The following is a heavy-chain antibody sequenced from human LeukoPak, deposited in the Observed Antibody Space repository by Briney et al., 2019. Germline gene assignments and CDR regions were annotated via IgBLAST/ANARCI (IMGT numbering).Heavy chain of an antibody. D-gene: IGHD3-22*01. V-gene: IGHV1-69*05. CDR1: GGTFSSYA. CDR2: IIPILGTA. Sequence: SVKVSCKASGGTFSSYAISWVRQATGQGLEWMGGIIPILGTANYAQKFQGRVTITTDESTSTAYMELSSLRSEDTAVYYCARDRRYDSSGTGFDYWGQGTLVTVSS. J-gene: IGHJ4*02. CDR3: ARDRRYDSSGTGFDY.